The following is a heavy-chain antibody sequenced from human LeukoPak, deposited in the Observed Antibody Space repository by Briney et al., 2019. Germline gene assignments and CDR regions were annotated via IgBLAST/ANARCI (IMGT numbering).Heavy chain of an antibody. J-gene: IGHJ4*02. V-gene: IGHV1-18*01. CDR2: ISAYNGNT. CDR3: ARDSLYGVVDY. CDR1: GYSFTSYG. D-gene: IGHD4-17*01. Sequence: ASVKVSCKASGYSFTSYGISWVRQAPGQGLEWMGWISAYNGNTNYAQRLQGRVTMTTDTSTSTAYMELRSLTSDDTAVYYCARDSLYGVVDYWGQGTLVTVSS.